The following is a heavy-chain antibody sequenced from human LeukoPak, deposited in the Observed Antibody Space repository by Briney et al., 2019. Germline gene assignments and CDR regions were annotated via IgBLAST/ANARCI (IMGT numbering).Heavy chain of an antibody. J-gene: IGHJ5*02. CDR1: GGSISSSSYY. CDR3: ARRGYCSSTSCYEYWFDP. D-gene: IGHD2-2*01. CDR2: IYYSAST. V-gene: IGHV4-39*01. Sequence: PSETLSLTCTVSGGSISSSSYYWGWLRQPPGKGLEWIGIIYYSASTYYNPSLKSRLTISVDTSKNQFSLKLSSVTATDTAVYYCARRGYCSSTSCYEYWFDPWGQGTLVTVSS.